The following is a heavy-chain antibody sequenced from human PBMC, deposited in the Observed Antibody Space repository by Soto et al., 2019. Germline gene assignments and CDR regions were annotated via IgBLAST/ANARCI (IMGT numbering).Heavy chain of an antibody. V-gene: IGHV1-46*01. D-gene: IGHD3-10*01. J-gene: IGHJ5*02. CDR1: GYTFTRYY. CDR3: ARDQDGSGSYYFNWFDP. Sequence: ASVKVSCKASGYTFTRYYMHWVRQAPGQGLEWMGIINPSGGSTSYARKFQGRVTLTRDTSTSTVYMELSSLKSEDTAVYYCARDQDGSGSYYFNWFDPWGQGTLVTVSS. CDR2: INPSGGST.